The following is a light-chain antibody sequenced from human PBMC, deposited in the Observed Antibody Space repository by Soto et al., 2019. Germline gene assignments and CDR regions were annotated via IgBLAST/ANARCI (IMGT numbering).Light chain of an antibody. CDR1: QSIMKY. Sequence: DIQMTQSPSSLSASVGDIVIITCRASQSIMKYLNFYQHKPGKVPKLLIYATSSLHSGVPSRFSGSGSGTDFTLSISSLQPEDFATYYCQQTHSLPLSFGPGTKVDIK. CDR3: QQTHSLPLS. J-gene: IGKJ3*01. CDR2: ATS. V-gene: IGKV1-39*01.